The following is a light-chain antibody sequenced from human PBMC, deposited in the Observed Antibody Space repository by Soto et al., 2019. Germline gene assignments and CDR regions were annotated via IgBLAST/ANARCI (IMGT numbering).Light chain of an antibody. V-gene: IGLV8-61*01. CDR1: SGSVSISYY. J-gene: IGLJ3*02. CDR3: VLYMGSGIWV. CDR2: STN. Sequence: QTVVTQEPSFSVSPGGTVTLTCGLSSGSVSISYYPSWYQQTPGQAPRTLIYSTNIRSSGVPDRFSGSILGNKAALTITGAQADDESDYYCVLYMGSGIWVFGGGTQLTVL.